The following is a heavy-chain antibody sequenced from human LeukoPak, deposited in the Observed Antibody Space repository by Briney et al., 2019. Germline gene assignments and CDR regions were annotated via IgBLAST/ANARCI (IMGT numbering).Heavy chain of an antibody. CDR1: RFTFSDYY. CDR2: ISGSGGST. J-gene: IGHJ4*02. CDR3: AKEGDPDYGGNSGRYFDY. V-gene: IGHV3-23*01. D-gene: IGHD4-23*01. Sequence: GGSLRLSCAASRFTFSDYYMSWVRQAPGKGLEWVSAISGSGGSTYYADSVKGRFTISRDNSKNTLYLQMNSLRAEDTAVYYCAKEGDPDYGGNSGRYFDYWGQGTLVTVSS.